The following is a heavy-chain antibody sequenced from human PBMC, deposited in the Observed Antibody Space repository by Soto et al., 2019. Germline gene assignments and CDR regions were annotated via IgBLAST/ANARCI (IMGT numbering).Heavy chain of an antibody. J-gene: IGHJ4*02. V-gene: IGHV1-8*01. Sequence: ASVKVSCKASGYTFTSYDINWVRQATGQGLEWMGWMNPNSGNTGYAQKFQGRVTMTTDTSTSTAYMELRSLRSDDTAVYYCARASMITFGGVIARDYWGQGTLVTVSS. D-gene: IGHD3-16*02. CDR2: MNPNSGNT. CDR1: GYTFTSYD. CDR3: ARASMITFGGVIARDY.